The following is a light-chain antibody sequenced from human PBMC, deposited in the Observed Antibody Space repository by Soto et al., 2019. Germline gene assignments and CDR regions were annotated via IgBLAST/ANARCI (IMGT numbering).Light chain of an antibody. CDR3: QQYSSSPIT. CDR1: QSVSNNY. Sequence: EIVLTQSPGTLSLSPGERATLSCRASQSVSNNYLAWYQQKPGQAPRLLIYGASSRATGIPDRFSGSGSGTDFTLTISRLEPEDFAVYYCQQYSSSPITFGQGTRLEI. V-gene: IGKV3-20*01. CDR2: GAS. J-gene: IGKJ5*01.